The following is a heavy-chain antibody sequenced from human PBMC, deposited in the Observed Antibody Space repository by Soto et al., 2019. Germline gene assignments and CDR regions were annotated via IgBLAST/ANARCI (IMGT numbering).Heavy chain of an antibody. CDR1: GYTFPSYG. J-gene: IGHJ6*02. CDR2: ISAYNGNT. V-gene: IGHV1-18*01. Sequence: QVQLVQSGAEVKKPGASVKVSCKASGYTFPSYGISLVRQAPGQGLELMGWISAYNGNTNYAQKLQGRVTMTTDPSTSTAYMELRSLRSADTAVYYCARDPPPMDVWGQGTTVTVSS. CDR3: ARDPPPMDV.